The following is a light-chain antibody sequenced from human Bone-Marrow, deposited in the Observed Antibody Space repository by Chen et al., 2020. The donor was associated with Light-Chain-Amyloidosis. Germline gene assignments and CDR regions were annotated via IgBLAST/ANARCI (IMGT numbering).Light chain of an antibody. CDR1: NIGSTS. CDR2: DDI. J-gene: IGLJ3*02. CDR3: QVWDRSSDRPV. V-gene: IGLV3-21*02. Sequence: SYVLTQPSSVSVAPGQTATIACGGNNIGSTSVHWYQQTPGQAPLLVVYDDIDRPSGIPERLSGSNSGNTATLTISRVEAGDEADYDCQVWDRSSDRPVFGGGTKLTVL.